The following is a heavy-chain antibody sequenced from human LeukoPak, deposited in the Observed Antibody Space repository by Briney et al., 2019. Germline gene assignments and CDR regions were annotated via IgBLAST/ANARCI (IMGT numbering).Heavy chain of an antibody. D-gene: IGHD5-12*01. J-gene: IGHJ4*02. Sequence: SETLSLTCTVSGGSISSGSYYWTWIRQPPGKGLEWIGYIYYSGSTNFNPSLKSRVTISVDTSKNQFSLKLSSVTAADTAVYYCARVKGGGVATRIDYWGQGTLVTVSS. V-gene: IGHV4-61*01. CDR1: GGSISSGSYY. CDR2: IYYSGST. CDR3: ARVKGGGVATRIDY.